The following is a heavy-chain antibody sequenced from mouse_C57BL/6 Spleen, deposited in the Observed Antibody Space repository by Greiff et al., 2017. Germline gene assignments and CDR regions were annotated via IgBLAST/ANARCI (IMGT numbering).Heavy chain of an antibody. D-gene: IGHD2-5*01. V-gene: IGHV1-22*01. Sequence: EVQLQQSGPELVKPGASVTMSCKASGYTFTDYNMHWVKQSHGKSLEWIGYINPNNGGTSYNQKFKGKATLTVNKSSSPAYMELRSLTSEDSAVYYCARGDYSNPYWYFDVWGTGTTVTVSS. CDR2: INPNNGGT. CDR3: ARGDYSNPYWYFDV. CDR1: GYTFTDYN. J-gene: IGHJ1*03.